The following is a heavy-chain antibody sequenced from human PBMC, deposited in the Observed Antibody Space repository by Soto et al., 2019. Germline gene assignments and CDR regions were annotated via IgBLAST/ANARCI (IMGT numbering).Heavy chain of an antibody. D-gene: IGHD6-6*01. CDR1: GFTFSSYG. CDR3: AKDRGAARRAVAFDI. Sequence: VQLVESGGGLVKPGGSLRLSCAASGFTFSSYGMHWVRQAPGKGLEWVAVISYDGSNKYYADSVKGRFTISRDNSKNTLYLQMNSLRAEDTAVYYCAKDRGAARRAVAFDIWGQGTMVTVSS. CDR2: ISYDGSNK. J-gene: IGHJ3*02. V-gene: IGHV3-30*18.